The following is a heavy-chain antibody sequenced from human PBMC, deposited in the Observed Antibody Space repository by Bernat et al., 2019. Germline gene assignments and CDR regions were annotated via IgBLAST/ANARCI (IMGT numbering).Heavy chain of an antibody. D-gene: IGHD3-22*01. CDR2: ISSSSTI. CDR1: GFTFSSYS. V-gene: IGHV3-48*01. Sequence: EVQLVESGGGLVQPGGSLRLSCAASGFTFSSYSMNWVRQAPGKGLEWVSYISSSSTIYYADSVKGRFTISRDNAKNSLYLQMNSLRAEDTAVYYCASRSSGYYQFDYWGQGTLVTVSS. J-gene: IGHJ4*02. CDR3: ASRSSGYYQFDY.